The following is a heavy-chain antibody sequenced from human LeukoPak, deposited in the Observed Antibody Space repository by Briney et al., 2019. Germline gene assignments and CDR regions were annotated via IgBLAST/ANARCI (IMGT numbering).Heavy chain of an antibody. D-gene: IGHD3-3*01. CDR2: IYPGDSGT. V-gene: IGHV5-51*01. CDR1: GYSFTSYW. J-gene: IGHJ4*02. Sequence: GESLKISCKGSGYSFTSYWIGWVRQMPGKGLEWMGIIYPGDSGTRYSPSFQGQVTISADKSISTAYLQWSSLKASDTAMYYCARLSGYDFWSGYYGIDYWGQGTLVTVSS. CDR3: ARLSGYDFWSGYYGIDY.